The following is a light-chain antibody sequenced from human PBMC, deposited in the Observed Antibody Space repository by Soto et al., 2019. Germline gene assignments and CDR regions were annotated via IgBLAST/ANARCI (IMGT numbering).Light chain of an antibody. Sequence: DIVLTQSPSTLSLSLGERATLSCRASQRVSNCLSWYQQKRGQAPRLLIYDTFIRATGIPARFSGSGSGTDFTLTITSLEPEDLAVYIGQNRIDGPTFGQGTRWIS. CDR2: DTF. CDR3: QNRIDGPT. J-gene: IGKJ1*01. CDR1: QRVSNC. V-gene: IGKV3-11*01.